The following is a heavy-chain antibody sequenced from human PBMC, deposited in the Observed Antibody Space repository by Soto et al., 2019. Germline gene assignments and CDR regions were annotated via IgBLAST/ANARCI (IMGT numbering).Heavy chain of an antibody. V-gene: IGHV3-23*01. Sequence: GGSLRLSCAASGFTFSSYAMSWVRQAPGKGLEWVSAISGSGGSTYYADSVKGRFTISRDNSKNTLYVQMNSLRAEDTAVYYCAKDRSEAFCFDYWGQGTLVTVSS. CDR1: GFTFSSYA. J-gene: IGHJ4*02. CDR2: ISGSGGST. CDR3: AKDRSEAFCFDY.